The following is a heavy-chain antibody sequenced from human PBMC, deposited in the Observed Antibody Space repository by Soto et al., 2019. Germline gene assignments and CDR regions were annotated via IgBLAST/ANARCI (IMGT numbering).Heavy chain of an antibody. D-gene: IGHD5-18*01. CDR3: AASWRQLWFSRY. V-gene: IGHV1-3*01. CDR2: INAGDGDT. CDR1: GPRFANYA. Sequence: QVQLVQSGAEVKKPGASVKVSCKASGPRFANYAVHWVRQAPGQRLEWMGWINAGDGDTKYSQKFYNRVTFTRDTSASTPYIQLSSLRFEDTAGYYFAASWRQLWFSRYWGQGTLVTVTS. J-gene: IGHJ4*02.